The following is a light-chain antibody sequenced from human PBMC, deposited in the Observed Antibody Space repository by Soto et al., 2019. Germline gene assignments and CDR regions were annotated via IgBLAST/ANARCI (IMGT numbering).Light chain of an antibody. CDR3: QQYKT. V-gene: IGKV3-20*01. Sequence: IVLTHSPCTLSLSPVERATLSCRAIQSVSSSYLAWYQQKPGQAPRLLIYGASSRATGIPDRFSGSGSGTDFTLTISRLEPEDFAVYYCQQYKTFGQGTKVDIK. CDR1: QSVSSSY. J-gene: IGKJ1*01. CDR2: GAS.